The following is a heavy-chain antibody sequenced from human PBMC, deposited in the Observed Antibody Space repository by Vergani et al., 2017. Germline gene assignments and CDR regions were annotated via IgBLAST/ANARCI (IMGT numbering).Heavy chain of an antibody. CDR1: GVTFNQYG. V-gene: IGHV3-33*01. CDR2: TWYDGNNK. CDR3: ARDLRLLYNRFDP. Sequence: QGQLVESGGGVVQPGRSLRLSCAASGVTFNQYGMHWVCQAPGKGREWVAVTWYDGNNKQYAESVKGRFTISRDNSKSTMYLEMNSLRDEDTGVYYYARDLRLLYNRFDPWGQGTLVTGSS. D-gene: IGHD1-14*01. J-gene: IGHJ5*02.